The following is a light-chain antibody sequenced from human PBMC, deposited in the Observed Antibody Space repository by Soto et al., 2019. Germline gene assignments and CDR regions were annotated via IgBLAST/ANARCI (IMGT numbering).Light chain of an antibody. Sequence: EIVMTQSPATLSVSPGETATLSCRASQSVSSNLAWYQQKPGQAPRLLIYDASTRATGIPARFSGSGSGTEFTLTISSLQSEDLAVYYCQQYNNWPMYAFGQGTKLEIK. J-gene: IGKJ2*01. CDR2: DAS. CDR1: QSVSSN. CDR3: QQYNNWPMYA. V-gene: IGKV3-15*01.